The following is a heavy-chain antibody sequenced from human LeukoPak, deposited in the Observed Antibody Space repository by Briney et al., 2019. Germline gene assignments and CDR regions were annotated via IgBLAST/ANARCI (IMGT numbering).Heavy chain of an antibody. V-gene: IGHV4-39*01. J-gene: IGHJ4*02. CDR1: GGSISSSSYY. CDR2: IYYSGST. CDR3: ARQGYTNGVCPFDY. Sequence: SETLSLTCTVSGGSISSSSYYWGWIRQPPGKGLEWIGSIYYSGSTYYNPSLKSRVTISVDTSKNQFSLKLSSVTAADTAVYYCARQGYTNGVCPFDYWGQGTLVTVSS. D-gene: IGHD2-8*01.